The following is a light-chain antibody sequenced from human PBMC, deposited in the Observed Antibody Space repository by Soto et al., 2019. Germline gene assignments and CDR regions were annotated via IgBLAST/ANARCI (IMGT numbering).Light chain of an antibody. J-gene: IGKJ1*01. Sequence: EIVMTQSPATLSVSPGGRATLSCRASQSIGDTLGWYQQKPGQAPRLLIYGAFTRATGIPARFSGTGSGTEFTLTISSLQSEDFAVYYCQQYNDWPLTFGQGTKVDIK. CDR1: QSIGDT. CDR3: QQYNDWPLT. V-gene: IGKV3-15*01. CDR2: GAF.